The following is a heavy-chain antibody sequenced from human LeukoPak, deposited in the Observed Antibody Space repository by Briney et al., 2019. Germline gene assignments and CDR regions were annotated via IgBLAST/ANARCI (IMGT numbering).Heavy chain of an antibody. CDR2: INPNSGGT. CDR1: GYTFTGYY. J-gene: IGHJ5*02. Sequence: GASVKVSCKASGYTFTGYYMHWVRQAPGQGLEWMGWINPNSGGTNYAQKFQGRVTMTRDTSISIAYMELSRLRSDDTAVYYCARAAEMATIRVRGSDWFDPWGQGTLVTVSS. CDR3: ARAAEMATIRVRGSDWFDP. D-gene: IGHD5-24*01. V-gene: IGHV1-2*02.